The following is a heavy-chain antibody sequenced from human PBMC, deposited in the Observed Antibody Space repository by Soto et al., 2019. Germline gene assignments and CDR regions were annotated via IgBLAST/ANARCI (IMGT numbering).Heavy chain of an antibody. J-gene: IGHJ4*02. Sequence: PSETLSLTCTVSGGSISSYYWSWIRQPAGKGLEWIGRIYTSGSTNYNPSLKSRVTMSVDTSKNQFSLKLSSVTAADTAVYYCARARGAGKYYYDSSGYYRRYYFDYWGQGTMVTVYS. CDR3: ARARGAGKYYYDSSGYYRRYYFDY. CDR2: IYTSGST. CDR1: GGSISSYY. V-gene: IGHV4-4*07. D-gene: IGHD3-22*01.